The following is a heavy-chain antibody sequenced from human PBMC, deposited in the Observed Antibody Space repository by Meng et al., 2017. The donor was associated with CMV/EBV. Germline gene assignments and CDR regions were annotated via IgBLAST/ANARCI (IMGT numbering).Heavy chain of an antibody. CDR2: INHSGST. Sequence: QVQLQPWGAGLLKPSETLSLTCAVYGGSFSGSYWSWIRQPPGKGLEWIGEINHSGSTNYNPSLKSRVTISVDTSKNQFSLKLSSVTAADTAVYYCARGGIAAAGPFDYWGQGTLVTVSS. J-gene: IGHJ4*02. CDR1: GGSFSGSY. CDR3: ARGGIAAAGPFDY. V-gene: IGHV4-34*01. D-gene: IGHD6-13*01.